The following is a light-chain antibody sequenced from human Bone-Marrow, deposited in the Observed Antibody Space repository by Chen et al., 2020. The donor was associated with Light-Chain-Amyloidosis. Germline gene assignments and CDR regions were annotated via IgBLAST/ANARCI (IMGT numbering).Light chain of an antibody. J-gene: IGKJ2*01. V-gene: IGKV1-33*01. CDR3: QKYDDLPPYT. CDR2: YAS. CDR1: QDISNY. Sequence: DIQMTQSPSSLSAYVGDRVTITCQASQDISNYLHWYQQKPGKAPKLLIHYASNLETGVPSRFSGGGSGTDFTLTISSLQPEDFATYYCQKYDDLPPYTFGPGTKLEMK.